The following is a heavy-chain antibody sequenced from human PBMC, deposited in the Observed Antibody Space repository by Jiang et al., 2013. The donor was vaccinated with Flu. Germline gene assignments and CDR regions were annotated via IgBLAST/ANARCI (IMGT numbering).Heavy chain of an antibody. CDR1: GGTFSSYT. D-gene: IGHD6-13*01. J-gene: IGHJ4*02. CDR2: IIPILGIA. CDR3: ARGVGIAAATPSDY. V-gene: IGHV1-69*02. Sequence: SSVKVSCKASGGTFSSYTISWVRQAPGQGLEWMGRIIPILGIANYAQKFQGRVTITADKSTSTAYMELSSLRSEDTAVYYCARGVGIAAATPSDYWGQGTLVTVSS.